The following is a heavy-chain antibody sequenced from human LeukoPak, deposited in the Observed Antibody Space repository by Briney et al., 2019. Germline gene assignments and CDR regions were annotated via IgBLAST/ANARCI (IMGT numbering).Heavy chain of an antibody. D-gene: IGHD2-15*01. Sequence: PSGTLSLTCAVSGGSISSNDWWGLGREPAGKGLEWIGEIYHSGSTNYNPSLKSRVTISVDTPKNQFSLTLSSVTAEDTAVYYCARTDCSGGSCYRRDYNWFDPWGLGTLVNVSS. CDR3: ARTDCSGGSCYRRDYNWFDP. CDR1: GGSISSNDW. V-gene: IGHV4-4*02. J-gene: IGHJ5*02. CDR2: IYHSGST.